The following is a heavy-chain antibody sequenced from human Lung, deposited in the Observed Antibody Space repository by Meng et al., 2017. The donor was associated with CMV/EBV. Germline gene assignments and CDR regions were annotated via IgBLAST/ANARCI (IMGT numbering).Heavy chain of an antibody. J-gene: IGHJ4*02. V-gene: IGHV4-34*01. CDR3: ARAVNDDFWSEYYRSDRIDY. CDR1: GGSLSGSY. Sequence: GSLRLSCAVYGGSLSGSYWGWIRQTPEKGLEWIGEINRSGSTTYNPSLKSRVTISIDTSKNQFSLKLSSVTAADTAVYYCARAVNDDFWSEYYRSDRIDYWGQGTLVTVSS. D-gene: IGHD3-3*01. CDR2: INRSGST.